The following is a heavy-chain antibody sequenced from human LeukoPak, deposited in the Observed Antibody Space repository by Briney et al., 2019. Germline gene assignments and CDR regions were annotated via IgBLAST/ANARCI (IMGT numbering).Heavy chain of an antibody. D-gene: IGHD3-22*01. CDR1: GFSFNHYA. J-gene: IGHJ4*02. Sequence: GGSLRLSCAASGFSFNHYAMFWVRQAPGKGLEGVAVISYDGNKKYYADSVKGRFTISRDNSKNTLYVQMNSLRAEDTAVYYCARGPTSYYDTTGYSSYFDYWGQGTLVTVSS. CDR2: ISYDGNKK. V-gene: IGHV3-30-3*01. CDR3: ARGPTSYYDTTGYSSYFDY.